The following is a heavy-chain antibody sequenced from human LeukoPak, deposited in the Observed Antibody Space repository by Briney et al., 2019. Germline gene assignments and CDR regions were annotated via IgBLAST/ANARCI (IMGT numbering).Heavy chain of an antibody. CDR2: INPNSGGT. D-gene: IGHD2-2*01. Sequence: GASVKVSCKASGYTFTGYYMHWVRQAPGQGLEWMGWINPNSGGTFSAQKFQGWVTMARDTSISTAYMELSRLTSDDTAVYYCARANALHCSSTSCLFDYWGQGTLVTVSS. CDR3: ARANALHCSSTSCLFDY. CDR1: GYTFTGYY. V-gene: IGHV1-2*04. J-gene: IGHJ4*02.